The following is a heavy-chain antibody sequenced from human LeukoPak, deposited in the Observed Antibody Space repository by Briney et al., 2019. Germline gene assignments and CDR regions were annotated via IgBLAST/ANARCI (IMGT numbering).Heavy chain of an antibody. CDR1: GGSFSGYY. V-gene: IGHV4-34*01. J-gene: IGHJ5*02. CDR3: ASPVDIDRP. Sequence: SETLSLTCAVYGGSFSGYYWSWIRQPPEKGLEWIGEINHSGSTNYNPSLKSRVTISVDTSKNQFSLKLSSVTAADTAVYYCASPVDIDRPWGQGTLVTVSS. CDR2: INHSGST. D-gene: IGHD5-12*01.